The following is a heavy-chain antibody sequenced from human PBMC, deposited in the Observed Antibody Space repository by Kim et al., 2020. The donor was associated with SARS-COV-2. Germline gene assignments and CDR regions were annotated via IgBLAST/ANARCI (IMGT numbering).Heavy chain of an antibody. J-gene: IGHJ4*02. CDR1: GFTFATYW. CDR2: IKSDGTEI. V-gene: IGHV3-7*03. CDR3: VRGGSSRVDY. Sequence: GGSLRLSCAASGFTFATYWMSWVRQAPGKGLEWVANIKSDGTEIFYVDSVRGRLTISRDNANNSLLLQMKSLRDEDTAVYYCVRGGSSRVDYWGEGTLVT. D-gene: IGHD2-2*01.